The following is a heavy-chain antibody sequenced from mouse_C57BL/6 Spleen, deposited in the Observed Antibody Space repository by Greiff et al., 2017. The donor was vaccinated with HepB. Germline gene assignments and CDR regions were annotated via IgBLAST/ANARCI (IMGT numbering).Heavy chain of an antibody. CDR1: GYTFTSYW. V-gene: IGHV1-69*01. CDR3: ARSGYGSSFDY. D-gene: IGHD1-1*01. Sequence: QVQLQQSGAELVMPGASVKLSCKASGYTFTSYWMHWVKQRPGQGLEWIGEIDPSDSYTNYNQKFKGKSTLTVDKSSSTAYMQLSSLTSEVSAVDYCARSGYGSSFDYWGQGTTLTVSS. J-gene: IGHJ2*01. CDR2: IDPSDSYT.